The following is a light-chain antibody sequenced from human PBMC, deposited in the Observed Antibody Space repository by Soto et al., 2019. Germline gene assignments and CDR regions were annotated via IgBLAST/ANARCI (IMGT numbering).Light chain of an antibody. J-gene: IGKJ2*01. Sequence: EIVMTQSPATLSVSPGERATLYCKASQRISSNLAWYQQKPGQPPRLLIYRASTRATGIPARFSGSGSGTEFTLTISGLQSEDFALYYCQQYNIWPPYTFGQGTKVDIK. CDR3: QQYNIWPPYT. CDR1: QRISSN. CDR2: RAS. V-gene: IGKV3-15*01.